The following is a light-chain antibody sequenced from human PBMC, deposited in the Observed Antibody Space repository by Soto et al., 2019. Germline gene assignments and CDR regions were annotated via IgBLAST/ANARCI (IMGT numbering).Light chain of an antibody. Sequence: SVLTQPASVSGSPGQSITISCTGTSSDVGGYNYVSWYQHHPGKAPKLIIYDVTNRPSGGSNPFSGSKSGNTASLTISGLQPEDEADYYCSSYTTSNTRQIVFGTGTKVTVL. CDR2: DVT. CDR3: SSYTTSNTRQIV. CDR1: SSDVGGYNY. V-gene: IGLV2-14*03. J-gene: IGLJ1*01.